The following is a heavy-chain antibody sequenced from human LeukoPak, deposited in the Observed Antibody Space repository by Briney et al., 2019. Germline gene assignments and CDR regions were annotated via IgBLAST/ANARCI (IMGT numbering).Heavy chain of an antibody. Sequence: GGSLRLSCAASGXTFSSYWMHWVRQAPGKGRVWVSRINSDGRSINYADSVKGRFTISRDNAKNTLYLQMNSLRAEDTAVYYCARQGKPTIAVAAHGGFDYWGQGTLVTVSS. V-gene: IGHV3-74*01. CDR1: GXTFSSYW. D-gene: IGHD6-19*01. CDR2: INSDGRSI. CDR3: ARQGKPTIAVAAHGGFDY. J-gene: IGHJ4*02.